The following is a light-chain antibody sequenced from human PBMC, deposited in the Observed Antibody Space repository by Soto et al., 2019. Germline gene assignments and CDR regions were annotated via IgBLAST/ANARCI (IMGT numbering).Light chain of an antibody. CDR2: DAS. J-gene: IGKJ1*01. V-gene: IGKV3-11*01. CDR1: QSVDAY. CDR3: QQRSTWSLT. Sequence: EIVLTQSPATLSLSPGDRATLSCKASQSVDAYLAWYQQRPGQAPRLLMFDASNRATGTPTRFSGRGSGTDFTLTISSLEPEDFAVYYCQQRSTWSLTFGQGTKVEIK.